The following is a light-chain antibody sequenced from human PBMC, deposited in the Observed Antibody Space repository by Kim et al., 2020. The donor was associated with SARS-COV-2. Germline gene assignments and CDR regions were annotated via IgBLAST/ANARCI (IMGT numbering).Light chain of an antibody. J-gene: IGKJ2*01. CDR3: QQYGSSPYT. Sequence: EIVLTQSPGTLSLSPGERVTLSCRASQSVSSSFLAWYQQKPGQAPRLLIYAASSRATGIPDRFSGSGSGTDFTLTINRLEPEDFAVYYCQQYGSSPYTFGQGTKLEI. CDR2: AAS. CDR1: QSVSSSF. V-gene: IGKV3-20*01.